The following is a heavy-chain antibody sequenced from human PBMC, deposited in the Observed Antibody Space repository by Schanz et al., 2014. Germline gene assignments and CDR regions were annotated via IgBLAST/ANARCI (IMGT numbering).Heavy chain of an antibody. CDR3: GRAGTGMAGWYFEL. V-gene: IGHV3-64D*06. Sequence: VHLLESGGDLVQPGGSLRLSCSASGFTFSTFAMHWVRQAPGKGLEYISAISNNGDSTYYADSVKGRFTISRDNSKNTLFLQMSSLRVDDMAVYYCGRAGTGMAGWYFELWGRGTLVTVSS. D-gene: IGHD5-18*01. CDR2: ISNNGDST. CDR1: GFTFSTFA. J-gene: IGHJ2*01.